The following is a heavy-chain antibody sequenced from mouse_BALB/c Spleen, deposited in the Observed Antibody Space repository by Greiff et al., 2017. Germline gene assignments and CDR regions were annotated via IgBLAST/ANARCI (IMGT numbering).Heavy chain of an antibody. CDR2: IYPGNSDT. V-gene: IGHV1-5*01. D-gene: IGHD1-2*01. CDR3: TRGVLRHAMDY. CDR1: GYTFTSYW. J-gene: IGHJ4*01. Sequence: VQLQQSGTVLARPGASVKMSCKASGYTFTSYWMHWVKQRPGQGLEWIGAIYPGNSDTSYNQKFKGKAKLTAVTSTSTAYMELSSLTNEDSAVYYCTRGVLRHAMDYWGQGTSVTVSS.